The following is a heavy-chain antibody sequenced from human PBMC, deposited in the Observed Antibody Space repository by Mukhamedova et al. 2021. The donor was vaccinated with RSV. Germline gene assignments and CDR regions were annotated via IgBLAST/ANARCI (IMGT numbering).Heavy chain of an antibody. CDR3: AKSPNYDSSGYQNWFDP. D-gene: IGHD3-22*01. J-gene: IGHJ5*02. Sequence: ALSGSSGINAEYMGKGRFTISRDNSKNTLYLQMNSLRAEDTAVYYCAKSPNYDSSGYQNWFDPWGQGTLVTVSS. CDR2: LSGSSGI. V-gene: IGHV3-23*01.